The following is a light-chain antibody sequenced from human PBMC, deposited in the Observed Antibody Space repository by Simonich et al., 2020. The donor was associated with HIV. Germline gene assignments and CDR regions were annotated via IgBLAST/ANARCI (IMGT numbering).Light chain of an antibody. CDR1: SSDVGCYNY. V-gene: IGLV2-8*01. Sequence: QSALTQPPSASGSPGQSVTISCTGTSSDVGCYNYVSWYQQHPGKAPKLMIYDVSNRPSGVSNRFSGSKSGNTASLTVSGLQAEDEADYYCSSYAGNNFWVFGGGTKLTVL. J-gene: IGLJ3*02. CDR3: SSYAGNNFWV. CDR2: DVS.